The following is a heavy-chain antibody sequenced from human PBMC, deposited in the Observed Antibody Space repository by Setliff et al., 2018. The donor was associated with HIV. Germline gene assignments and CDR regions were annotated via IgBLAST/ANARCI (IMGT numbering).Heavy chain of an antibody. D-gene: IGHD5-12*01. Sequence: GGSLRLSCAASGFTFSNAWLSWVRQAPGKGLEWVGRIKDSANGGTTYAASVKGRFTISRDDSKNTAYLQMNSLKTEDTAVYYCVSYGDSPHYYYYMDVWGKGTTVTVSS. V-gene: IGHV3-15*01. CDR1: GFTFSNAW. CDR2: IKDSANGGTT. CDR3: VSYGDSPHYYYYMDV. J-gene: IGHJ6*03.